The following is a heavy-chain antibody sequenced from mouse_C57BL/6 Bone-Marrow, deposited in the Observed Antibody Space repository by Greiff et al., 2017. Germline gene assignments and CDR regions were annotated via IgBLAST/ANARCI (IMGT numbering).Heavy chain of an antibody. CDR1: GYTFTSYG. CDR3: AINYGSRFFAY. J-gene: IGHJ3*01. D-gene: IGHD1-1*01. Sequence: QVQLQQSGAELARPGASVKLSCKASGYTFTSYGISWVKQRTGQGLEWIGEIYPRSGNNYYNEKFKGKATLTADKSSSTAYMELRSLTSEDSAVYFCAINYGSRFFAYWGQGTLVTVSA. CDR2: IYPRSGNN. V-gene: IGHV1-81*01.